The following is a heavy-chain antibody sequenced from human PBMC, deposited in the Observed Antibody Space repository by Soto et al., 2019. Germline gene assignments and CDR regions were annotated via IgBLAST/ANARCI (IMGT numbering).Heavy chain of an antibody. J-gene: IGHJ3*02. CDR3: ARGIPRAFDI. CDR1: GGSISSYY. D-gene: IGHD2-2*02. V-gene: IGHV4-59*01. Sequence: TSETLSLTCTVYGGSISSYYWSWIRQPPGEGLEWIGYIYYSGSTNYNPSLKSRVTISVDTSKNQFSLKLSSVTAADTAVYYCARGIPRAFDIWGQGTMVTVSS. CDR2: IYYSGST.